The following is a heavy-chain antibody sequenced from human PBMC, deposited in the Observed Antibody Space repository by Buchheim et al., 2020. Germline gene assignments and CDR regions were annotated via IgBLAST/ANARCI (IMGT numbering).Heavy chain of an antibody. CDR1: GFTFSSYG. J-gene: IGHJ4*02. D-gene: IGHD3-3*01. CDR2: ISYDGSNK. Sequence: QVQLVESGGGVVQPGRSLRLSCAASGFTFSSYGMHWVRQAPGKGLEWVAVISYDGSNKYYADSVKGRFTISRDNSKNTLYLKMNSLRAEDTAVYYCAKDINDFWSGYYFDFDYWGQGTL. CDR3: AKDINDFWSGYYFDFDY. V-gene: IGHV3-30*18.